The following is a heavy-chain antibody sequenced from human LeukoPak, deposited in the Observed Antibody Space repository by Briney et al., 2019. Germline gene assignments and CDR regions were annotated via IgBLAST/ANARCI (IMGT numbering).Heavy chain of an antibody. CDR3: ARERPYHSSGYSNDAFDI. Sequence: SETPSLTCTVSGGSISSYYCSWIRQPPGKGLEWIGYIFYIGSTNYNPSLKSRVTISVDTSKNHLSLKLSSVTAADTAVYYCARERPYHSSGYSNDAFDIWGPGTMVTVSS. V-gene: IGHV4-59*01. CDR1: GGSISSYY. J-gene: IGHJ3*02. D-gene: IGHD3-22*01. CDR2: IFYIGST.